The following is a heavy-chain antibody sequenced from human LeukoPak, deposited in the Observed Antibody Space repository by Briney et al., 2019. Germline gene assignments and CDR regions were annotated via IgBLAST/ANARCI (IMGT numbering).Heavy chain of an antibody. V-gene: IGHV1-46*01. D-gene: IGHD1-26*01. J-gene: IGHJ4*02. Sequence: GASVKVSCKASGYTFTSYYMHWVRQAPGQGLEWMGIINPSGGSTSYAQKFQGRVTITRDMSTSTVHMELSSLRSEDTAVYYCARDKWELLRGFDYWGQGTLVTVSS. CDR1: GYTFTSYY. CDR3: ARDKWELLRGFDY. CDR2: INPSGGST.